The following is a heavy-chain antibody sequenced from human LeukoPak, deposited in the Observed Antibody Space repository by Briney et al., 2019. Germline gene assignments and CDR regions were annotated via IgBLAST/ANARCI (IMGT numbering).Heavy chain of an antibody. CDR1: GFTFSSYG. CDR3: ARALGYSGYDADY. CDR2: IWYDGSNK. Sequence: PGRSLRLSCAASGFTFSSYGMHWVRQAPGKGLEWVAVIWYDGSNKYYADSVKGRFTISRDNSKNTLYLQMNSLRAEDTAVYYCARALGYSGYDADYWGQGTLVTVSS. D-gene: IGHD5-12*01. V-gene: IGHV3-33*01. J-gene: IGHJ4*02.